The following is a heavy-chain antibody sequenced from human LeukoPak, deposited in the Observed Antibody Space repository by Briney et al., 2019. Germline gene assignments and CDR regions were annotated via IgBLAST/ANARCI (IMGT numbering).Heavy chain of an antibody. J-gene: IGHJ5*02. CDR3: ARGRATVVTLDWFDP. CDR2: IYYSGST. D-gene: IGHD4-23*01. Sequence: PSETLSLTCTVSGGSISSSSYYWGWIRQPPGKGLEWIGSIYYSGSTYYNPSLKSRVTISVDTSKNQFSLKLSSVTAADTAVYYCARGRATVVTLDWFDPWGQGTLVTVSS. CDR1: GGSISSSSYY. V-gene: IGHV4-39*01.